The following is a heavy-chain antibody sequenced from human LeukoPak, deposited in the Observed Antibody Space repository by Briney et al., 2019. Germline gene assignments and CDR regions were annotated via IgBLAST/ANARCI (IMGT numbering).Heavy chain of an antibody. J-gene: IGHJ4*01. Sequence: GGSLRLSCTASSGYSMNWVRQAPGKGLEWVAYISSASSTIYYADSVEGRFTISRDNARNSLYLQMNSLRAEDTAVYYCASGRHDFVHWGHGTLVTVSS. CDR1: SGYS. V-gene: IGHV3-48*04. CDR3: ASGRHDFVH. CDR2: ISSASSTI. D-gene: IGHD3-16*01.